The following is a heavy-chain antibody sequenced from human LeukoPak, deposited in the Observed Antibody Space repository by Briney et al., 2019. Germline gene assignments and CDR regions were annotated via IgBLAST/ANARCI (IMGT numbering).Heavy chain of an antibody. CDR2: IYPGDSDT. CDR3: ATRSSLEWLSPFDY. Sequence: GESLKTSCKGSGYSFNNYCIAWVHQMPGKGLEWMGIIYPGDSDTRYSPSFQGQVTISADKSISTAYLQWSSLKASDTAMSYCATRSSLEWLSPFDYWGQGTLVTVSS. CDR1: GYSFNNYC. D-gene: IGHD3-3*01. J-gene: IGHJ4*02. V-gene: IGHV5-51*07.